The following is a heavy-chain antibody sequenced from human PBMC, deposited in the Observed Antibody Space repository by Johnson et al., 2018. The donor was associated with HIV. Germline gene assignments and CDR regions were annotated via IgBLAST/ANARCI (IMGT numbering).Heavy chain of an antibody. J-gene: IGHJ3*02. CDR1: GFTFDDYA. Sequence: LVESGGGLVQPGRSLRLSCAASGFTFDDYAMHWVRQAPGKGLEWVSGISWNSGSIGYADSVKGRFTISRDNAKNSLYLQMNSLRAEDTALYYCAKDSLRKSYDSSGHYPKDAFDIWGQGTMVTVSS. CDR2: ISWNSGSI. V-gene: IGHV3-9*01. D-gene: IGHD3-22*01. CDR3: AKDSLRKSYDSSGHYPKDAFDI.